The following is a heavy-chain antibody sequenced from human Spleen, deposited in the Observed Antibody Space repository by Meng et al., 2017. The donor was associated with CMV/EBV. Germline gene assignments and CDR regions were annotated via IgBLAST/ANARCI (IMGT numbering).Heavy chain of an antibody. V-gene: IGHV4-39*01. CDR2: MYYSANT. CDR1: GASITSSSYY. J-gene: IGHJ4*02. Sequence: SGASITSSSYYWGWIRQPPGKGLEWIVSMYYSANTYYNPSLKSRVTISVDTSQNQFSLTLTSVTAADTAVYYCAFSSGADYGSGSRDYWGQGTLVTVSS. D-gene: IGHD3-10*01. CDR3: AFSSGADYGSGSRDY.